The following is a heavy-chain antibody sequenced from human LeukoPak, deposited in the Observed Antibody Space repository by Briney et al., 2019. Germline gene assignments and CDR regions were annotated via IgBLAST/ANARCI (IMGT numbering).Heavy chain of an antibody. V-gene: IGHV3-21*01. CDR3: ARVIERQWLIPSYYYYGMDV. J-gene: IGHJ6*02. Sequence: GGSLRLSCAASGFTFSSYSMNWVRQAPGKGLEWVSSISSSSSYIYYADSVKGRFTISGDNAKNSLYLQMNSLRAEDTAVYYCARVIERQWLIPSYYYYGMDVWGQGTTVTVSS. D-gene: IGHD6-19*01. CDR2: ISSSSSYI. CDR1: GFTFSSYS.